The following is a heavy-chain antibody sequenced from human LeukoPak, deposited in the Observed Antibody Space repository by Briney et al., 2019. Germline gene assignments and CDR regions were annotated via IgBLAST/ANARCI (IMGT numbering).Heavy chain of an antibody. CDR2: INQDGSER. D-gene: IGHD6-19*01. J-gene: IGHJ4*02. CDR1: GFTFSNYW. Sequence: GGSLRLSYAASGFTFSNYWMSWVRQAPGKGLEWVANINQDGSERYYVDSVKGRFTISRDNARSSLYLQMNSLRVEDTAVYYCARVQGSSGPGIFEYWGQGTLVPVSS. CDR3: ARVQGSSGPGIFEY. V-gene: IGHV3-7*01.